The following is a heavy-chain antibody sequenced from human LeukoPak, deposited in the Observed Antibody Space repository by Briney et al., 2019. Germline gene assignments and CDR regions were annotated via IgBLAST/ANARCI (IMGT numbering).Heavy chain of an antibody. Sequence: PGGSLRLSCAASGFTVITNGMTWVRQAPGKGLEWVSVLYSDGNTKYADSVQGRFTISRDNSKNTLYLEMNSLSPDDTAVYCCARGVEPLAANTLAYWGQGTLVTVSS. CDR1: GFTVITNG. CDR2: LYSDGNT. J-gene: IGHJ4*02. D-gene: IGHD1-14*01. CDR3: ARGVEPLAANTLAY. V-gene: IGHV3-53*01.